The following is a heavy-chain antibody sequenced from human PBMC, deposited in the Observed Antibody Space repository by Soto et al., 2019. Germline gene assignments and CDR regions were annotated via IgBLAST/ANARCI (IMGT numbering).Heavy chain of an antibody. J-gene: IGHJ6*02. Sequence: GESLKISCKGFGYSFTNYWIGWVRQMPGKGLEWMGIIYPIDSNTKYSPSFQGQVTISADNSINTAYLQWSSLKASDTAMYYCARPPYYYGSGSEYSMDVWGQGTTVTVSS. CDR2: IYPIDSNT. D-gene: IGHD3-10*01. V-gene: IGHV5-51*01. CDR1: GYSFTNYW. CDR3: ARPPYYYGSGSEYSMDV.